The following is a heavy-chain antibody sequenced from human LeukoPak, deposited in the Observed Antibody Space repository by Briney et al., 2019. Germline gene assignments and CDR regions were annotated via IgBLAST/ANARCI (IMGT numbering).Heavy chain of an antibody. V-gene: IGHV3-15*01. Sequence: PGGSLRLSCAASGFTFSNAWMSWVRQAPGKGREWVGRIKSKTDGGTPDHAAPVKGRFTTSRDDSKITLYLQMDSLTTEDTAVYYCTTDPNKYYDILTGYYEIVDYWGQGTLVTVSS. D-gene: IGHD3-9*01. CDR1: GFTFSNAW. J-gene: IGHJ4*02. CDR2: IKSKTDGGTP. CDR3: TTDPNKYYDILTGYYEIVDY.